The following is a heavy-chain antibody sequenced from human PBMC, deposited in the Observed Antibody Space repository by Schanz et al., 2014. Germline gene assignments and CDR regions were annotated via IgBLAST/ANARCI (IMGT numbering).Heavy chain of an antibody. Sequence: EVQLVESGGGLVEPGGSLRLSCAASGFSLDIFAVSWVRQAPGKGLEWVSSFNDGGVNKYYADSVKGRFTISSDNSKSTLYLQMSSLRAEDTAVYYCTRDVRLDRRGNWFDPWGQGTLVTVSS. D-gene: IGHD1-1*01. CDR1: GFSLDIFA. CDR2: FNDGGVNK. V-gene: IGHV3-23*04. CDR3: TRDVRLDRRGNWFDP. J-gene: IGHJ5*02.